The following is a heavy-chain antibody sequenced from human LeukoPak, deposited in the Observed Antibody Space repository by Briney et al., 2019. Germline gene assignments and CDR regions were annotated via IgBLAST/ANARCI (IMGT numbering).Heavy chain of an antibody. CDR2: FSGGSDS. V-gene: IGHV3-23*01. CDR1: GFTSGIYA. Sequence: PGGSLILSCAASGFTSGIYAMSWVRQAPGKGLEWVSAFSGGSDSFYADSVKGRFTISRDTSNKILYLRMSSLRAEDTAVYYCAKCQFSHGSDAFDIWGQGTMVTVSS. CDR3: AKCQFSHGSDAFDI. D-gene: IGHD5-24*01. J-gene: IGHJ3*02.